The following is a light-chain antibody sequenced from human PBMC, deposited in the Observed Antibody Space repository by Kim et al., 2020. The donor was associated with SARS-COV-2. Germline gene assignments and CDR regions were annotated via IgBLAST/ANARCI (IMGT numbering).Light chain of an antibody. CDR1: NIGGKD. CDR2: YDS. CDR3: QVWDSSSDHWV. J-gene: IGLJ3*02. V-gene: IGLV3-21*04. Sequence: APGKTARFTCGGNNIGGKDVHWYQQKPGQAPVLVIYYDSDRPSGIPERFSGSNSGNTATLTISRVEAGDEADYYCQVWDSSSDHWVFGGGTQLTVL.